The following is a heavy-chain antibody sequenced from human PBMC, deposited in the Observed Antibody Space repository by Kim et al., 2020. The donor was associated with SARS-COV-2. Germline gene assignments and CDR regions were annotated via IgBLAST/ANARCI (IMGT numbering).Heavy chain of an antibody. CDR1: GFTFSSYS. J-gene: IGHJ6*02. Sequence: GGSLRLSCAASGFTFSSYSMNWVRQAPGKGLEWVSYISSSSSTIYYADSVKGRFTISRDNAKNSLYLQMNSLRAEDTAVYYCAREWPYYYGSGSYSLLKYYYYGMDVWGQGTTVTVSS. V-gene: IGHV3-48*04. D-gene: IGHD3-10*01. CDR3: AREWPYYYGSGSYSLLKYYYYGMDV. CDR2: ISSSSSTI.